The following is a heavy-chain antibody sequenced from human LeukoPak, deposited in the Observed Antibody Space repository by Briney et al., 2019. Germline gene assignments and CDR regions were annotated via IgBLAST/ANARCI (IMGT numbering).Heavy chain of an antibody. Sequence: PSETLSLTCAVYGGSFSGYYWSWIRQPPGKGLEWIGEINHSGSTNYNPSLKSRVTISVGTSKNQFSLKLSSVTAADTAVYYCAMARWELQPTDYWGQGTLVTVSS. J-gene: IGHJ4*02. CDR3: AMARWELQPTDY. CDR2: INHSGST. CDR1: GGSFSGYY. D-gene: IGHD1-26*01. V-gene: IGHV4-34*01.